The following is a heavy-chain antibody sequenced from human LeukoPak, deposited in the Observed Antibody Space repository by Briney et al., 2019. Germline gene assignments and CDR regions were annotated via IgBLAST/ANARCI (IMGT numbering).Heavy chain of an antibody. CDR1: GGSITSYY. V-gene: IGHV4-59*01. J-gene: IGHJ5*02. Sequence: SETLSLTCTVSGGSITSYYWHWIRQPPGKGLEWIGYIYYSGSTNYNPSLKSRVTISLDTSRKQFSLKLHSVSAADTAVYYCARDRGRATWFDPWGQGTVVTVSS. D-gene: IGHD3-10*01. CDR3: ARDRGRATWFDP. CDR2: IYYSGST.